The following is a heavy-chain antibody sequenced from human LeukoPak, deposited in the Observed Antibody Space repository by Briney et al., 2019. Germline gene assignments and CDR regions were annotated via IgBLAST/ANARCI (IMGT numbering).Heavy chain of an antibody. V-gene: IGHV1-2*02. CDR3: ARDWAAGTLWFDP. CDR2: INPNSGGT. Sequence: ASVKVSCKASGYTFTGYYMHWVRQAPGQGLEWMGWINPNSGGTNYAQKFQGRVTTTRDTSISTAYMELSRLRSDDTAVYYCARDWAAGTLWFDPWGQGTLVTVSS. J-gene: IGHJ5*02. CDR1: GYTFTGYY. D-gene: IGHD6-13*01.